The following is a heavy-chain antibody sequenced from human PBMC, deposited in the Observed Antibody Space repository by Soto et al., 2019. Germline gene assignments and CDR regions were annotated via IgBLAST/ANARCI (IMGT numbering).Heavy chain of an antibody. J-gene: IGHJ4*02. D-gene: IGHD2-15*01. CDR2: IYYSGST. CDR1: GGSISRYY. Sequence: QVQLQESGPGLVKPSETLSLTCTVSGGSISRYYWSWIRQPPGKGLQWIGYIYYSGSTNYNPSLKSRVTLPAATSRGQFPRGLSSVAAADAAVYYGAGGVVVRGGGFDFWGQGTLVTVSS. V-gene: IGHV4-59*12. CDR3: AGGVVVRGGGFDF.